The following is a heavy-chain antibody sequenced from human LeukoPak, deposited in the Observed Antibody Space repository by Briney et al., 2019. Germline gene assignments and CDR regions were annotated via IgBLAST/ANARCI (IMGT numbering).Heavy chain of an antibody. V-gene: IGHV4-61*05. CDR3: ARVYYSNSYDYWYFDL. CDR2: IYYSGST. D-gene: IGHD6-13*01. J-gene: IGHJ2*01. CDR1: GGSISSSTFY. Sequence: SETLSLTCIVSGGSISSSTFYWGWIRQPPGKGLEWIAYIYYSGSTNYNPSLKSRVTISVDTSKNQFSLKLSSVTAADTAVYYCARVYYSNSYDYWYFDLWGRGTLVTVSS.